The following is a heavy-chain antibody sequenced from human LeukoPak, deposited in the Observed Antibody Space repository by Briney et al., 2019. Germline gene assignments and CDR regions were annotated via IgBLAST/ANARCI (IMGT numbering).Heavy chain of an antibody. J-gene: IGHJ6*03. Sequence: PSETLSLTCAVYGGSFSGYYWSWIRQPPGKGLEWIGEINHSGSTNYNPSLKSRVTISVDTSKNQFSLKLSSVTAADKAVYYCARGKKQGYCSSTSCYSAYYYYMDVWGKGTTVTVSS. D-gene: IGHD2-2*02. V-gene: IGHV4-34*01. CDR1: GGSFSGYY. CDR2: INHSGST. CDR3: ARGKKQGYCSSTSCYSAYYYYMDV.